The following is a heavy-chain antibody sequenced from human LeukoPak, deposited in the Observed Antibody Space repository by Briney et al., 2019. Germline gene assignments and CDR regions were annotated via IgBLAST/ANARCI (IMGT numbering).Heavy chain of an antibody. CDR1: GFAFSDYS. J-gene: IGHJ5*02. V-gene: IGHV3-11*05. Sequence: GGSLRLSCAASGFAFSDYSMSWIRQAPGKGLELVSNIRRSSSANYADSVRGRFTISRDNAKNSVYLQMNSLRVEDTAVYYCARDFSYYYGSGSYSWFDPWGQGTLVTVSS. CDR2: IRRSSSA. D-gene: IGHD3-10*01. CDR3: ARDFSYYYGSGSYSWFDP.